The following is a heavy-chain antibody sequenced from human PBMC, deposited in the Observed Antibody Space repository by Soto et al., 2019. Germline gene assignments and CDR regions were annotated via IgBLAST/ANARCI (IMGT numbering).Heavy chain of an antibody. CDR1: GGSISSGGYS. V-gene: IGHV4-31*03. CDR3: ARVTNYYYGMDV. J-gene: IGHJ6*02. Sequence: QVQLQESGPGLVKPSQTLSLTCTVSGGSISSGGYSWSWIRQHPGKGLEWIGYIYYSGSTYYNPSLKSRVTISVDTSKNQFSLKLSSVTAADTAVYYCARVTNYYYGMDVWGQGTTVTVSS. CDR2: IYYSGST.